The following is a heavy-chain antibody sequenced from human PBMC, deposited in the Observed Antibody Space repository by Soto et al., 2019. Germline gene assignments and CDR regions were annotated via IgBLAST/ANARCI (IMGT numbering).Heavy chain of an antibody. CDR1: GDSISSYY. CDR3: ARGTIPYYYYGMDV. CDR2: IYDSGRT. D-gene: IGHD3-10*01. V-gene: IGHV4-59*01. J-gene: IGHJ6*02. Sequence: QVQLQESGPGLVKPSETLSLTCTVSGDSISSYYWTWIRQPPGEGLEWIGYIYDSGRTYYNPSLKSRVTISGDTSKNQFSLRLSSVSAADTAVYYCARGTIPYYYYGMDVWGQGATVTVSS.